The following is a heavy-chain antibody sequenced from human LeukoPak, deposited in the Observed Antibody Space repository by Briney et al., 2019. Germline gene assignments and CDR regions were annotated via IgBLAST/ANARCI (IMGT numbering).Heavy chain of an antibody. D-gene: IGHD6-13*01. Sequence: PSETLSLTCAVYGGSFSGYYWSWIRQPPGKGLEWIGEINHSGSTIYNPSLKSRLTISVDTSKNQFSLTLSSVTAADTAVYYCARQGESSSWYPYYYGMDAWGQGTTVTVSS. V-gene: IGHV4-34*01. CDR2: INHSGST. CDR1: GGSFSGYY. J-gene: IGHJ6*02. CDR3: ARQGESSSWYPYYYGMDA.